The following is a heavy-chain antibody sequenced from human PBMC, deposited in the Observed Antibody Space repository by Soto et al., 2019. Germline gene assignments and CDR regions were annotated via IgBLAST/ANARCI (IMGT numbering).Heavy chain of an antibody. CDR3: GTDSVSDWRPGVGY. Sequence: QVLLVQSGAEVKKPGSSVKVSCKASGVSFSDSTISWVRQAPGQGLEWMGKIIPILGIPNFAQKFQGRVTITADKATRTAYMELSSLRSADTAVYYCGTDSVSDWRPGVGYWGQGTLVTVSS. D-gene: IGHD6-19*01. CDR2: IIPILGIP. J-gene: IGHJ4*02. V-gene: IGHV1-69*04. CDR1: GVSFSDST.